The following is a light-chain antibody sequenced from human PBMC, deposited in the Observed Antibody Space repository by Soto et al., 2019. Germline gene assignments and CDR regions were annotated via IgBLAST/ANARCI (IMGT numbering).Light chain of an antibody. J-gene: IGKJ3*01. CDR1: QSVSSY. CDR3: QQRSNWPLGGNT. CDR2: DAS. V-gene: IGKV3-11*01. Sequence: EIVLTQSPATLSLSPGARATLSCRASQSVSSYLAWYQQKPGQAPRLLIYDASNRATGIPARFSGSGSGTDFTLTISSLEPEDFAVYYCQQRSNWPLGGNTFGPGTKVDIK.